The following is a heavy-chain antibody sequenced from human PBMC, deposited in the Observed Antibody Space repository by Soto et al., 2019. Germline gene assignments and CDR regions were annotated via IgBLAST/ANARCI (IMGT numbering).Heavy chain of an antibody. CDR3: ARGAVVVPNGLIAGMDV. D-gene: IGHD2-15*01. Sequence: ASVKVSCKASGYTFTSYGISWVRQAPGQGLEWMGIIDPSSGTTSYTQKFQERVTMTRDTSMSTVYMELSRLRSEDTAVYYCARGAVVVPNGLIAGMDVWGLGTTVTVSS. J-gene: IGHJ6*02. CDR2: IDPSSGTT. CDR1: GYTFTSYG. V-gene: IGHV1-46*01.